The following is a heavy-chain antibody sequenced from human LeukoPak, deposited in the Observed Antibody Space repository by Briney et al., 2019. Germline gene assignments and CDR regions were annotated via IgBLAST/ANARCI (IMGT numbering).Heavy chain of an antibody. D-gene: IGHD3-3*01. Sequence: AISGSGGSTYYADPVKGRFTISRDNSKNTLYLQMNSLRAEDTAVYYCAKGPQYYDFWSGYQTRTDYWGQGTLVTVSS. J-gene: IGHJ4*02. V-gene: IGHV3-23*01. CDR2: ISGSGGST. CDR3: AKGPQYYDFWSGYQTRTDY.